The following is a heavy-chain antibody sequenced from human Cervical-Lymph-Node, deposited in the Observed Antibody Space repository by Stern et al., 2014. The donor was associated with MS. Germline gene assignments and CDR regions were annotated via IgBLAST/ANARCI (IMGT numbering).Heavy chain of an antibody. D-gene: IGHD2/OR15-2a*01. V-gene: IGHV3-11*01. CDR3: ARCNVPRKAYSMDV. CDR2: ISSGGSNI. J-gene: IGHJ6*02. Sequence: VQLVESGGGLVKPGGSLRLSCAASGFTFSDYFMTWIRQAPGQGLEWVAYISSGGSNIYYADSVKGRFTVSRDNANNSLDLQMHSLRAEDTAVYYCARCNVPRKAYSMDVWGQGTTVTVSS. CDR1: GFTFSDYF.